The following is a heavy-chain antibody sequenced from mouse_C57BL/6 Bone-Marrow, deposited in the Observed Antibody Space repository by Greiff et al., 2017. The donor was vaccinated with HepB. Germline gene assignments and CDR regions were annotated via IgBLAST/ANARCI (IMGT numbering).Heavy chain of an antibody. V-gene: IGHV1-64*01. D-gene: IGHD2-3*01. J-gene: IGHJ4*01. CDR3: ARRMVTTSYYYAMDY. CDR1: GYTFTSYW. CDR2: IHPNSGST. Sequence: VQLQQSGAELVKPGASVKLSCKASGYTFTSYWMHWVKQRPGQGLEWIGMIHPNSGSTNYNEKFKSKATLTVDKSSSTAYMQLSSLTSEDSAVYYCARRMVTTSYYYAMDYWGQGTSVTVSS.